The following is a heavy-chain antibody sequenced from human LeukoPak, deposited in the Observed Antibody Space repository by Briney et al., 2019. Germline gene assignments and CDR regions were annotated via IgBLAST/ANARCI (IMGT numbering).Heavy chain of an antibody. CDR2: IYPGDSDT. D-gene: IGHD3-3*01. J-gene: IGHJ3*02. V-gene: IGHV5-51*01. CDR1: GYSFPTYW. Sequence: GESLKISCKGSGYSFPTYWIAWVRQMPGKGLEWMGIIYPGDSDTRYSPSFQGQVTISADKSISTAYLQWNSLKASDTAMYYCARILRFLEWSPPWGAFDIWGQGTMVTVSS. CDR3: ARILRFLEWSPPWGAFDI.